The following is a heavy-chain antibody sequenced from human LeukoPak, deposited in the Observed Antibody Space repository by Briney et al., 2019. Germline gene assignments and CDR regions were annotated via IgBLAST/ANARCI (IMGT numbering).Heavy chain of an antibody. V-gene: IGHV4-34*01. CDR3: AAPFAGLQYNY. J-gene: IGHJ4*02. CDR2: INHSGST. D-gene: IGHD5-24*01. Sequence: SETLSLTCAVYGGSFSGYYWSWIRQPPGKGLEWIGEINHSGSTNYNPSLKSRVTISVDTSKNQFSLKLSSVTAADTAVYYCAAPFAGLQYNYWGQGTLVTVSS. CDR1: GGSFSGYY.